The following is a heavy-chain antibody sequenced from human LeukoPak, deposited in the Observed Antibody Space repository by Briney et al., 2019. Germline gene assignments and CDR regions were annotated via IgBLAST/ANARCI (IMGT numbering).Heavy chain of an antibody. CDR2: LIPISGTA. Sequence: ASVKVSCKASGGTFSSYAISWVRQAPGQGLDWMGRLIPISGTANYARKFQGRVTITTDESTSTAYMELSSLRSEDTAVYFCARELGSRYCSSTSCSDNNWFDPWGQGTLVTVSS. V-gene: IGHV1-69*05. J-gene: IGHJ5*02. CDR1: GGTFSSYA. D-gene: IGHD2-2*01. CDR3: ARELGSRYCSSTSCSDNNWFDP.